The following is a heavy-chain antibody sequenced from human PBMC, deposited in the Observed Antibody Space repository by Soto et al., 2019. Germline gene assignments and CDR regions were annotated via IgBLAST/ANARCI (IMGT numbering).Heavy chain of an antibody. J-gene: IGHJ4*02. V-gene: IGHV4-59*08. CDR1: GGSSINYY. CDR2: IHYSGNT. CDR3: ARGHYDFWSGYFATIDY. D-gene: IGHD3-3*01. Sequence: PSETLSLTCTVSGGSSINYYWSWIRQPPGKGLEWIGYIHYSGNTKYNPSLKSRVTISADTSKDQFSLKLTSVTAADTAVYYCARGHYDFWSGYFATIDYWGQGTLVTVSS.